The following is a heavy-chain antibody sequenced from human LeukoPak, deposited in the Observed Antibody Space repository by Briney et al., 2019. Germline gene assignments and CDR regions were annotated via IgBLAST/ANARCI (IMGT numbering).Heavy chain of an antibody. CDR1: GLTLDAYA. D-gene: IGHD3-10*01. CDR2: ISWNRGSI. V-gene: IGHV3-9*01. J-gene: IGHJ4*02. CDR3: AKDKYYGSGSLVDY. Sequence: GGSLRLSCAASGLTLDAYAMHWVRPAPGRGLEWVAGISWNRGSIGYADSVKGRFTISRDNAKNSLYLQMNSLRAEDTAVYYCAKDKYYGSGSLVDYWGQGTLVTVSS.